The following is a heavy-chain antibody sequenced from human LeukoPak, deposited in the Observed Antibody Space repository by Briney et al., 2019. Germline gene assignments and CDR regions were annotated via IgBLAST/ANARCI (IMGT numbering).Heavy chain of an antibody. V-gene: IGHV4-30-4*01. D-gene: IGHD3-3*01. CDR3: ARDGGWSPERSNYDFWSGYFPARSTYYYGMDV. Sequence: SETLSLTCTVSGGSISSGDYYWSWIRQPPGKGLEWIGYIYYSGSTYYNPSLKSRVTISVDTSKNQFSLKLSSVTAADTAVYYCARDGGWSPERSNYDFWSGYFPARSTYYYGMDVWGQGTTVTVSS. CDR2: IYYSGST. J-gene: IGHJ6*02. CDR1: GGSISSGDYY.